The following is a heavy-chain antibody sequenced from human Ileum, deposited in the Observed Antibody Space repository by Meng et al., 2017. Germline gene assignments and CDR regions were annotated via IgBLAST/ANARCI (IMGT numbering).Heavy chain of an antibody. Sequence: SESLSLTCAISGDSFSSNTAGWNRNRQSPSRGLEWLRRTNYRSKWYYDFPVSVKSRVTVNADTSKNQFSLKLNSVDPADTAVYYCTRDRWGCFDYWGQGTLATFPS. V-gene: IGHV6-1*01. D-gene: IGHD7-27*01. J-gene: IGHJ4*02. CDR2: TNYRSKWYY. CDR3: TRDRWGCFDY. CDR1: GDSFSSNTAG.